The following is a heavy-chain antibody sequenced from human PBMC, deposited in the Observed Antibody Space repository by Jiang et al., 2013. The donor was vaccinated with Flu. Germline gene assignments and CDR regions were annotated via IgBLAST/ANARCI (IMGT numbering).Heavy chain of an antibody. V-gene: IGHV6-1*01. CDR3: ARDSYSSGWYYFDY. Sequence: KSRITINPDTSKNQFSLQLNSVTPEDTAVYYCARDSYSSGWYYFDYWGQGTLVTVSS. D-gene: IGHD6-19*01. J-gene: IGHJ4*02.